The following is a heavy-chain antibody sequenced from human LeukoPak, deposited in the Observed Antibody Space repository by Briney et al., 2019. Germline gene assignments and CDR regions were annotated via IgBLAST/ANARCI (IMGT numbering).Heavy chain of an antibody. J-gene: IGHJ4*02. CDR2: FYSGGDT. CDR1: GFTVITNY. Sequence: GGSLRLSCAASGFTVITNYMSWIRQAPGKGPECVSVFYSGGDTYYADPVKGRFTISRDSSKNTLSLQMNSLRAEDTAVYYCTPGGEYSSSSGYGHDHWGQGTLVTVSS. V-gene: IGHV3-66*01. CDR3: TPGGEYSSSSGYGHDH. D-gene: IGHD6-6*01.